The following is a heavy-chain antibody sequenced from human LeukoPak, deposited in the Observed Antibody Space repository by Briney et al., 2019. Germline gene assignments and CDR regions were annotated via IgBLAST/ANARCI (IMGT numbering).Heavy chain of an antibody. Sequence: PGGSLRLSCAASGFTFRSYEMNWVRQAPGKGLEWVSYISSSGSTMYYADSVKGRFTISRDNAKNSLYLQMNSLRAEDTAVYHCATYYDSAGFDFDYWAREPWSPSPQ. CDR2: ISSSGSTM. D-gene: IGHD3-22*01. CDR3: ATYYDSAGFDFDY. J-gene: IGHJ4*02. V-gene: IGHV3-48*03. CDR1: GFTFRSYE.